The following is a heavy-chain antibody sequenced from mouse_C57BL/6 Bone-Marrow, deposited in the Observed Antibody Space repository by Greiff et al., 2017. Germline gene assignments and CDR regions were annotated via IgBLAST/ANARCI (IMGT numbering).Heavy chain of an antibody. D-gene: IGHD2-4*01. J-gene: IGHJ3*01. V-gene: IGHV1-54*01. CDR2: INPGSGGT. CDR1: GYAFTNYL. Sequence: VQLQESGAELVRPGTSVKVSCKASGYAFTNYLIEWVKQRPGQGLEWIGVINPGSGGTNYNEKFKGKATLTADKSSSTAYMQRSSLTSEDSAVYFCASHYDNDGTLAYWGQGTLVTVSA. CDR3: ASHYDNDGTLAY.